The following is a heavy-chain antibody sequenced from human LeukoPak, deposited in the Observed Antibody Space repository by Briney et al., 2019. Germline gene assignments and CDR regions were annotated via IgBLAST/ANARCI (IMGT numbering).Heavy chain of an antibody. D-gene: IGHD6-13*01. Sequence: SETLSLTCTVSGGSISSGGYYWSWMRQHPGKGLEWIGYIYYSGSTYYNPSLKSRVTISVDTSKNQFSLKLSSVTAADTTVYYCASIIAAAGATSFDYWGQGTLVTVSS. CDR1: GGSISSGGYY. CDR2: IYYSGST. J-gene: IGHJ4*02. V-gene: IGHV4-31*03. CDR3: ASIIAAAGATSFDY.